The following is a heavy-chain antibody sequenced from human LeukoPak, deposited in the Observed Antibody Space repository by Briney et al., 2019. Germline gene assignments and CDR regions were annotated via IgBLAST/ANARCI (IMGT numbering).Heavy chain of an antibody. CDR2: ISAYNGNT. D-gene: IGHD2-2*01. Sequence: ASVKVSCKASGYTFTSYGISWVRQAPGQGLEWMGWISAYNGNTNYAQKLQGRVTMTTDISTSTAYMELRSLRSDDTAVYYCARDLYCSSTSCPQEIYYYYGMDVWGQGTTVTVSS. V-gene: IGHV1-18*01. J-gene: IGHJ6*02. CDR1: GYTFTSYG. CDR3: ARDLYCSSTSCPQEIYYYYGMDV.